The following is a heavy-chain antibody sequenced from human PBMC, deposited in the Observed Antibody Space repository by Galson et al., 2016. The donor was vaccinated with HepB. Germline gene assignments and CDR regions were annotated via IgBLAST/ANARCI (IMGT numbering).Heavy chain of an antibody. D-gene: IGHD6-13*01. CDR1: GFTFTRYT. CDR2: ISGGSSYT. V-gene: IGHV3-21*01. CDR3: ARTPGYSGAWYDAFDI. J-gene: IGHJ3*02. Sequence: SLRLSCAASGFTFTRYTMNWVRQSPGKGLEWVSSISGGSSYTYYADSVKGRFTISRDNSKTSMYLQMNSLRAEDTAIYFCARTPGYSGAWYDAFDIWGPGTIVTVSS.